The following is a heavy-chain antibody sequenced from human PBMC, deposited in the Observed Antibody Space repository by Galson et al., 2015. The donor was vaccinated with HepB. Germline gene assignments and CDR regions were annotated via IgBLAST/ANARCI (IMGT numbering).Heavy chain of an antibody. CDR1: GGSTSSSSYY. Sequence: ETLSLTCTVSGGSTSSSSYYWNWIRQSPGKGLEWIGSVYYSGVTYYNPSLKGRVTISVDTSKDQFSLRVSSVTAADTAMYYCARALGGSYFYGMDVWGQGATVAVSS. J-gene: IGHJ6*02. V-gene: IGHV4-39*01. CDR3: ARALGGSYFYGMDV. CDR2: VYYSGVT. D-gene: IGHD3-16*02.